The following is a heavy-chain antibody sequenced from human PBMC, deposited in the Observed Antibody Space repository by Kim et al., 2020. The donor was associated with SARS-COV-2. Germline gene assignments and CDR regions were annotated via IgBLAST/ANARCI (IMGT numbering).Heavy chain of an antibody. D-gene: IGHD3-22*01. V-gene: IGHV4-39*01. CDR3: ARRPHYYDSSGYYYNGWYFDL. J-gene: IGHJ2*01. Sequence: SETLSLTCTVSGGSISSSSYYWGWIRQPPGKGLEWIGSIYYSGSTYYNPSLKSRVTISVDTSKNQSSLKLSLVPAADTAVYYGARRPHYYDSSGYYYNGWYFDLWGRGTLVTVSS. CDR2: IYYSGST. CDR1: GGSISSSSYY.